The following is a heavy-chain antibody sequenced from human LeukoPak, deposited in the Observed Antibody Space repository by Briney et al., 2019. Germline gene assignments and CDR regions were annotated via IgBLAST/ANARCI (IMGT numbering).Heavy chain of an antibody. Sequence: PGGALRLSWAASGFTFSDYYISLIRQAPGKGLEWVSYISSSGSTIYYADSVKGRFTISRDNAKNSLYPQMNSLRAEDTAVYYCARLRSLERFDYWGQGTLVTVSS. V-gene: IGHV3-11*01. J-gene: IGHJ4*02. D-gene: IGHD1-1*01. CDR3: ARLRSLERFDY. CDR2: ISSSGSTI. CDR1: GFTFSDYY.